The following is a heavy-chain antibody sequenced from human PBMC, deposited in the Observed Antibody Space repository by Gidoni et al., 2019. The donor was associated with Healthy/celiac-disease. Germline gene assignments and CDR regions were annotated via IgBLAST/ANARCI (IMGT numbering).Heavy chain of an antibody. CDR2: IYYSGST. CDR1: GGSISRGGYY. D-gene: IGHD3-22*01. CDR3: ARPAVYDSSGYYYVGYFDL. Sequence: QVQLQESGPGLVKPSQTLSLTCTVPGGSISRGGYYWSWIRQHPGKGLEWIGYIYYSGSTYYNPSLKSRVTISVDTSKNQFSLKLSSVTAADTAVYYCARPAVYDSSGYYYVGYFDLWGRGTLVTVSS. J-gene: IGHJ2*01. V-gene: IGHV4-31*03.